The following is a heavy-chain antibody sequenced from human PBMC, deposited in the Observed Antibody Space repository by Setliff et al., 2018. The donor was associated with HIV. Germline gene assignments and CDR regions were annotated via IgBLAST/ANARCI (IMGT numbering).Heavy chain of an antibody. Sequence: PGGSLRLSCAASGFTFSNFGMHWVRQAPGKGLEWLTFIWYDGSHDYYADSVKGRFTISRDNSKNTLYLQMTSLRPEDTAIYYCARGDTTPIYPNYMDVWGKGTTVTVSS. J-gene: IGHJ6*03. CDR2: IWYDGSHD. CDR3: ARGDTTPIYPNYMDV. V-gene: IGHV3-30*02. D-gene: IGHD2-21*02. CDR1: GFTFSNFG.